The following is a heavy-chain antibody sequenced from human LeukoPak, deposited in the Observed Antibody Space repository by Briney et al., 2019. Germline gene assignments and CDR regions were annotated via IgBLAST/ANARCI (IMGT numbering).Heavy chain of an antibody. J-gene: IGHJ4*02. CDR2: IYYSGTT. V-gene: IGHV4-31*03. Sequence: SETLSLTRTVSGGSISSNGYYWSWIRQHPGKGLEWIGYIYYSGTTYYNPSLKSRVTISVDTSKNQFSLKLTSMTAADTAVYYCARGYCSSTSCPLGYWGQGTLVTVSS. CDR1: GGSISSNGYY. CDR3: ARGYCSSTSCPLGY. D-gene: IGHD2-2*01.